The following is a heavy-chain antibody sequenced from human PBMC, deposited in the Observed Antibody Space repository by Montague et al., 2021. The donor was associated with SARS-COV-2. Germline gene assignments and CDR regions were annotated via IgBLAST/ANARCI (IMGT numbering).Heavy chain of an antibody. J-gene: IGHJ5*02. CDR3: VKDTYGSFDP. Sequence: SLRLSCAASGFRFGAYAMSWVRQAPGKGLKWVSAITPGGDIPYYADSVRGRFTISRDNARNTVYLQMDSLRVEDTAVYYCVKDTYGSFDPWGLGTLVTVSS. D-gene: IGHD5-24*01. CDR1: GFRFGAYA. V-gene: IGHV3-23*01. CDR2: ITPGGDIP.